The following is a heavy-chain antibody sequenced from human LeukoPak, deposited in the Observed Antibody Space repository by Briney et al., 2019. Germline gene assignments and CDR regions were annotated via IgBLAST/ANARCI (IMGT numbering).Heavy chain of an antibody. V-gene: IGHV3-23*01. J-gene: IGHJ4*02. CDR2: IGDGDGTT. D-gene: IGHD3-10*01. CDR3: AKVTSGY. Sequence: GASLRLSCAATGITFSTNSMSWVRQAPGRGLEWVSAIGDGDGTTFYADSVKGRFSISRDNSKNTLYLQMSSLRDEDTAVYYCAKVTSGYWGQGTLVTVS. CDR1: GITFSTNS.